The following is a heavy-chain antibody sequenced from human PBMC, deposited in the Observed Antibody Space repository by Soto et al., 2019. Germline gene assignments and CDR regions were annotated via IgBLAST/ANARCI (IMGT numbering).Heavy chain of an antibody. D-gene: IGHD2-15*01. CDR1: GFTFDDYA. CDR2: ISWNSGSI. Sequence: EVQLVESGGGLVQPGRSLRLYCAASGFTFDDYAMHWVRQAPGKGLEWVSGISWNSGSIGYADSVKGRFTISRDNAKNSLYLQMNSLRAEDTALYYCAKDGDRYCSGGSCYSAFDIWGQGTMVTVSS. V-gene: IGHV3-9*01. J-gene: IGHJ3*02. CDR3: AKDGDRYCSGGSCYSAFDI.